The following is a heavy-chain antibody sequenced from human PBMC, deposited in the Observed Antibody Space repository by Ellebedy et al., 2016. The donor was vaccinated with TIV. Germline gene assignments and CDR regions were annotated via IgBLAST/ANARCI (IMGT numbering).Heavy chain of an antibody. D-gene: IGHD6-13*01. CDR3: ARAEVSRWLEGGNGLDV. CDR2: ISVNNGNT. CDR1: GYTFTNYA. V-gene: IGHV1-18*01. J-gene: IGHJ6*02. Sequence: AASVKVSCKASGYTFTNYAISWVRQAPGQGLEWLGWISVNNGNTNYPQRFQGRVTMTTRTSTSTAYLELRTLRSDDTAVYYCARAEVSRWLEGGNGLDVWGQGTTVTVSS.